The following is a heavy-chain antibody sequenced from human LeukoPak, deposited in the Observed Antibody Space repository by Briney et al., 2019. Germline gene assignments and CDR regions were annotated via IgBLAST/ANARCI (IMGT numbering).Heavy chain of an antibody. CDR1: GFTFDDYA. J-gene: IGHJ4*02. D-gene: IGHD2-2*01. V-gene: IGHV3-9*01. CDR3: AKAVSQHHFAN. CDR2: ISWNSGSR. Sequence: GRSLRLSCAASGFTFDDYAMHWVRHAPGKGLEWVSGISWNSGSRVYADSVKGRFTISRDNAKTSLYLQMNSLRAEDTALYYCAKAVSQHHFANWGQGTLVTVSS.